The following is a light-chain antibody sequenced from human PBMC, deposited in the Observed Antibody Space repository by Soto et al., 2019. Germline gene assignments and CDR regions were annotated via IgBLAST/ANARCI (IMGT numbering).Light chain of an antibody. CDR2: TNN. Sequence: QSVLTQPPSASGTPGQRVTISCSGSNYNIGSNTVNWYQQLPETAPKLLIYTNNQRPSGVPDRFSGSKSGTSASLAISGLQSEDEADDFCAAWDGSLTGWVFGGGTKLTVL. CDR3: AAWDGSLTGWV. J-gene: IGLJ3*02. CDR1: NYNIGSNT. V-gene: IGLV1-44*01.